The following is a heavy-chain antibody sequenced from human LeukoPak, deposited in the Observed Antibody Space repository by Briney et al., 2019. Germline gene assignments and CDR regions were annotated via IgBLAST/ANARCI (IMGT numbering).Heavy chain of an antibody. J-gene: IGHJ4*02. CDR1: GFTFSSYA. D-gene: IGHD5-12*01. V-gene: IGHV3-23*01. Sequence: GGSLRLSCAASGFTFSSYAMSWVRQAPGKGLEWVSAISGSGGSTYYADSVKGRFTISRDNSKNTLYLQMNSLRAEDTAVYYCAKHRQLNNAYSGYGYWGQGTLVTVSS. CDR3: AKHRQLNNAYSGYGY. CDR2: ISGSGGST.